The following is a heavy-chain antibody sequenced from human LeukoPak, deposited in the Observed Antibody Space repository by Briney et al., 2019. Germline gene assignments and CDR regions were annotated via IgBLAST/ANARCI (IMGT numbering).Heavy chain of an antibody. J-gene: IGHJ4*02. D-gene: IGHD3-22*01. CDR1: GYTFTSYG. CDR2: MNPNSGNT. V-gene: IGHV1-8*02. Sequence: GASVKVSCKASGYTFTSYGINWVRQATGQGLGWMGWMNPNSGNTGYAQKFQGRVSLTRDTSITTVYMELSSLRSEDTAVYYCAREGITYYYDSSGYYYWGQGTLVTVSS. CDR3: AREGITYYYDSSGYYY.